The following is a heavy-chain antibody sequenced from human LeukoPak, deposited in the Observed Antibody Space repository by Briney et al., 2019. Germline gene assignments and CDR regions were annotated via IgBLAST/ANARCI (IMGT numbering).Heavy chain of an antibody. CDR3: ARDPFWRLDSANLVVPVVWFDP. CDR1: GYTFTGYY. CDR2: INPNSGDT. Sequence: ASVKVSCKASGYTFTGYYMHWVRQAPGQGLEWMGWINPNSGDTNYAQKFQGRVTMTRDTSISTAYMELSRLRSDDTAVYYCARDPFWRLDSANLVVPVVWFDPWGQGTLVTVSS. V-gene: IGHV1-2*02. D-gene: IGHD5-18*01. J-gene: IGHJ5*02.